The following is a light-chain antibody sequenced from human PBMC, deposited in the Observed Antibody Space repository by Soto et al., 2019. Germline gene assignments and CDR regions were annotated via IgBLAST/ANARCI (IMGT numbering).Light chain of an antibody. CDR1: SSDGGGYKY. CDR2: EVN. CDR3: SSYTGISTQV. J-gene: IGLJ3*02. V-gene: IGLV2-14*01. Sequence: QSALTQPASVSGSPGQSITISCTGTSSDGGGYKYVSWYQQHPGKVPKLIIYEVNNRPSGVSYRFSGSKSGNTASLTISGLQAEDEADYYCSSYTGISTQVFGGGTKLTDL.